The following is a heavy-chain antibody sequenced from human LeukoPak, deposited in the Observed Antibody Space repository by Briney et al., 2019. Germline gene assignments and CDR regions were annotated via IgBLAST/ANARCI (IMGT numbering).Heavy chain of an antibody. CDR3: AREGSSGWYLDY. V-gene: IGHV4-59*12. D-gene: IGHD6-19*01. Sequence: SETLSLTCTVSGGSISYYYWSWIRQPPGKGLEWIGYIYYSGSTNYNPSLKSRVTISVDTSKNQFSLRLSSVTAADTAVYYCAREGSSGWYLDYWGQGTLVTVSS. CDR1: GGSISYYY. CDR2: IYYSGST. J-gene: IGHJ4*02.